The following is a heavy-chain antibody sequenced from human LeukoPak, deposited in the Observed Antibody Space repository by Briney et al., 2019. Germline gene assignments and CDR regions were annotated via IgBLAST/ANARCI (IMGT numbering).Heavy chain of an antibody. CDR2: INPNSGGT. Sequence: ASVKVSCXASGYTFTGYYMHWVRQAPGQGLEWMGWINPNSGGTNYAQKFQARVTMTRDTSISTAHMELSRLRSDDTAVYYCASTTGTTQSDAFDIWGQGTMVTVSS. CDR3: ASTTGTTQSDAFDI. CDR1: GYTFTGYY. V-gene: IGHV1-2*02. J-gene: IGHJ3*02. D-gene: IGHD1-1*01.